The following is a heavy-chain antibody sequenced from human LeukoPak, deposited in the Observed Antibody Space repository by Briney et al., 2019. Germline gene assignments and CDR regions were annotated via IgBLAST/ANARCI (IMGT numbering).Heavy chain of an antibody. V-gene: IGHV3-11*01. CDR1: GFTFSDYN. CDR3: AKGEKVTANIYYFDF. Sequence: GGSLRLSCAASGFTFSDYNMRWIRQAPGKGLEWVSSISRSGSTKYYADSVKGRFTISRDNAKNSLFLQMNSLRPEDTALYYCAKGEKVTANIYYFDFWGQGTLVTVSS. J-gene: IGHJ4*02. D-gene: IGHD2-21*02. CDR2: ISRSGSTK.